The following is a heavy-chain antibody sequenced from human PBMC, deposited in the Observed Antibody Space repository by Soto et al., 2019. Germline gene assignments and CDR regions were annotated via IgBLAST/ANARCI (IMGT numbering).Heavy chain of an antibody. CDR3: ARDECGGDCSRYYYGMDV. J-gene: IGHJ6*02. D-gene: IGHD2-21*02. CDR1: GFTFSSYA. CDR2: ISYDGSNK. V-gene: IGHV3-30-3*01. Sequence: WGSLRLSCAASGFTFSSYAMHWVRQAPGKGLEWVAVISYDGSNKYYADSVKGRFTISRDNSKNTLYLQMNSLRAEDTAVYYCARDECGGDCSRYYYGMDVWGQGTTVTVSS.